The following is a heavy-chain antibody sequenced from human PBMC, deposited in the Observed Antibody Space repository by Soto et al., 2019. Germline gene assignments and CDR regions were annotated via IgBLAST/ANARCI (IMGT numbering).Heavy chain of an antibody. J-gene: IGHJ4*02. D-gene: IGHD6-13*01. Sequence: SVKVSCKASGGTFSSYTISWVRQAPGQGLEWMGRIIPILGIANYAQKFQGRVTITADKSTSTAYMELSSLRSEDTAVYYCARGYSSSWVNFDYWGQGTLVTVSS. CDR3: ARGYSSSWVNFDY. CDR1: GGTFSSYT. V-gene: IGHV1-69*02. CDR2: IIPILGIA.